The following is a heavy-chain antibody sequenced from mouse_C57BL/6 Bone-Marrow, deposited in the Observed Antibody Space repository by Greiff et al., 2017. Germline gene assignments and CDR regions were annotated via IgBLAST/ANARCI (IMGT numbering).Heavy chain of an antibody. J-gene: IGHJ3*01. Sequence: QVQLQQSGPGLVQPSQSLSITCTVSGFSLTSYGVHWVRQSPGKGLEWLGVIWSGGSTDYNAAFISRLSISKDNSKSQVFFKMNSLQADDTAIYYCARMITPWFAYWGQGTLVTVSA. D-gene: IGHD2-4*01. V-gene: IGHV2-2*01. CDR3: ARMITPWFAY. CDR2: IWSGGST. CDR1: GFSLTSYG.